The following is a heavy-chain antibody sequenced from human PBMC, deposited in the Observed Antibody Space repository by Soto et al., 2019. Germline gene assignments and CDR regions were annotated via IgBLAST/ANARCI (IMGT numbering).Heavy chain of an antibody. J-gene: IGHJ6*02. D-gene: IGHD3-10*01. V-gene: IGHV3-48*03. CDR2: ISSSGSTI. CDR1: GFTFSSYE. Sequence: EVQLVESGGGLVQPGGSLRLSCAASGFTFSSYEMNWVRQAPGKGLEWVSYISSSGSTIYYADSVKGRFTISRDNAKNSLYLQKNSQRAEDTVFYYCARGGGGEFGEIDYYYYGMDVWGQGTTVTVSS. CDR3: ARGGGGEFGEIDYYYYGMDV.